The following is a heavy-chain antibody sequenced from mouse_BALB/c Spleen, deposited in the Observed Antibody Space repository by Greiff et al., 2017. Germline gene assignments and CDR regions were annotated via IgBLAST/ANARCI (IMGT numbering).Heavy chain of an antibody. V-gene: IGHV2-9*02. J-gene: IGHJ3*01. CDR3: ARAPYGNFTWFAY. CDR1: GFSLTSYG. CDR2: IWAGGST. D-gene: IGHD2-1*01. Sequence: VKLVESGPGLVAPSQSLSITCTVSGFSLTSYGVHWVRQPPGKGLEWLGVIWAGGSTNYNSALMSRLSISKDNSKSQVFLKMNSLQTDDTAMYYCARAPYGNFTWFAYWGQGTLVTVAA.